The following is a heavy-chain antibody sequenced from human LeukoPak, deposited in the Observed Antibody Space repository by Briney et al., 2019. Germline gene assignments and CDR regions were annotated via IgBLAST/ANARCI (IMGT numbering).Heavy chain of an antibody. J-gene: IGHJ3*02. CDR2: ISSSSSTI. CDR3: ARDRIAPGFAYAFDI. D-gene: IGHD6-13*01. Sequence: GGSLRLSCAASGFTFSSYSMNWVRQAPGKGLEWVSYISSSSSTIYYADSVKGRFTISRDNAKNSLYLQMNSLRAEDTAVYYCARDRIAPGFAYAFDIWGQGTMVTVSS. CDR1: GFTFSSYS. V-gene: IGHV3-48*01.